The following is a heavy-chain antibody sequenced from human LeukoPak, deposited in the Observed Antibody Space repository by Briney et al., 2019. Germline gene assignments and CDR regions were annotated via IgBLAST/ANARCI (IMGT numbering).Heavy chain of an antibody. V-gene: IGHV3-64*04. CDR3: AKDSSSGYYYYGMNV. Sequence: GGSLRLSCAASGFTFSRYSMHWVRQAPGKGLEYVSAISSNGGSTYYADSVKGRFTISRDNSKNTLYLQMNSLRAEDTAVYYCAKDSSSGYYYYGMNVWGQGTTVTVSS. CDR2: ISSNGGST. CDR1: GFTFSRYS. D-gene: IGHD6-13*01. J-gene: IGHJ6*02.